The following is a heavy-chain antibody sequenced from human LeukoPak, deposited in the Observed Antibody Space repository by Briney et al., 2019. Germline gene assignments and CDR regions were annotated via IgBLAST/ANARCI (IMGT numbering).Heavy chain of an antibody. CDR1: GFTISNYW. CDR3: ARDLDYRILTGHYDAFDI. V-gene: IGHV3-7*01. D-gene: IGHD3-9*01. Sequence: GGSLRLSCAASGFTISNYWMIWVRQAPGRGLEWVANIKQDGSEKYYVDPVKGRFTISRDNANNSLYLQMNSLRAEDTAVYYCARDLDYRILTGHYDAFDIWGQGTMVSVSS. J-gene: IGHJ3*02. CDR2: IKQDGSEK.